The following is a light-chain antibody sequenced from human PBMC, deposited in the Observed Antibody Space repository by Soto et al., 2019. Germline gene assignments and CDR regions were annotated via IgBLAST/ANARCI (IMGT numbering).Light chain of an antibody. CDR2: EGS. CDR1: NRDVGTYSL. V-gene: IGLV2-23*01. J-gene: IGLJ1*01. Sequence: QSALTQPASVSGSPGQSITISCTGTNRDVGTYSLVSWYQQYPGKAPKLMVYEGSKRPSGISNRFSGSKSGNTASLTISGLQAEDEADYYCCSYAGSSTYVFGSGTKLTV. CDR3: CSYAGSSTYV.